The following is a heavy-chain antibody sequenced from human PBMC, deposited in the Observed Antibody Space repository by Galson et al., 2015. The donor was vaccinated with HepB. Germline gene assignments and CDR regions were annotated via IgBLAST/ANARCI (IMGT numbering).Heavy chain of an antibody. Sequence: SLRLSCAASGFTFSDYYMSWIRQAPGKGLEWVSYISSSGSTIYYADSVKGRFTISRDNAKNSLYLQMNSLRAEDTAVYYCARDLFPLIVVAEKFHDAFDIWGQGTMVTVSS. D-gene: IGHD3-22*01. CDR3: ARDLFPLIVVAEKFHDAFDI. V-gene: IGHV3-11*01. CDR1: GFTFSDYY. J-gene: IGHJ3*02. CDR2: ISSSGSTI.